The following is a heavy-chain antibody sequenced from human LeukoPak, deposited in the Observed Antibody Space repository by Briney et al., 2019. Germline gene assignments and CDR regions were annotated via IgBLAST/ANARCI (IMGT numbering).Heavy chain of an antibody. CDR2: IYYRGTA. CDR3: ARIQGNGYYDWDYFDF. V-gene: IGHV4-30-4*01. Sequence: SQTLSLTCTVSGGSINNGDNYWSWIRQPPGKGLEWIGFIYYRGTAYYDASLKSRVSISIDTSKNQFSLTLSSVTAADTAVYYCARIQGNGYYDWDYFDFWGQGTLVTVSS. D-gene: IGHD6-25*01. J-gene: IGHJ4*02. CDR1: GGSINNGDNY.